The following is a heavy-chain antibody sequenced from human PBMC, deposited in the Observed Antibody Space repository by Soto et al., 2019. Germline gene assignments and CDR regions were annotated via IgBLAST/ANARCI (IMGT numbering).Heavy chain of an antibody. CDR1: GGTFSSYA. J-gene: IGHJ5*02. Sequence: GASVKVSCKASGGTFSSYAISWVRQAPGQGLEWMGGIIPIFGTANYAQKFQGRVTITADESTSTAYMELSSLRSEDTAVYYCARDHSVTAAGKKGLNWFDPWGQGTLVNVSS. V-gene: IGHV1-69*13. CDR2: IIPIFGTA. D-gene: IGHD6-13*01. CDR3: ARDHSVTAAGKKGLNWFDP.